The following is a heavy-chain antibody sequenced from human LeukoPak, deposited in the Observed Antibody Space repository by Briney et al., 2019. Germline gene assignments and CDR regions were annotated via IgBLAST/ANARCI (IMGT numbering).Heavy chain of an antibody. CDR3: ARNSPRWLRYSSSWYRNDAFDI. D-gene: IGHD6-13*01. Sequence: SETLSLTSAVYGGSFSGYYWSWIRQPPGKGLEWIGEINHSGSTNYNPSLKSRVTISVDTSKNQFSLKLSSVTAADTAVYYCARNSPRWLRYSSSWYRNDAFDIWGQGTMVTVSS. V-gene: IGHV4-34*01. CDR2: INHSGST. J-gene: IGHJ3*02. CDR1: GGSFSGYY.